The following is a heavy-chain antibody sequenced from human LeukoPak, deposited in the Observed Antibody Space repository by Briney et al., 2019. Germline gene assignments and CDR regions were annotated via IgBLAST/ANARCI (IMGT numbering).Heavy chain of an antibody. Sequence: SETLSPTCTVSGGSISTYYWSWIRQPPGKGLEWIGYIYNSGSTNYNPSLKSRVIISVDTSKNQFSLKLSSVTAADTAVYYCARGGGSSWPYYYYGMDVWGQGTTVTVSS. V-gene: IGHV4-59*08. CDR3: ARGGGSSWPYYYYGMDV. CDR1: GGSISTYY. CDR2: IYNSGST. D-gene: IGHD6-13*01. J-gene: IGHJ6*02.